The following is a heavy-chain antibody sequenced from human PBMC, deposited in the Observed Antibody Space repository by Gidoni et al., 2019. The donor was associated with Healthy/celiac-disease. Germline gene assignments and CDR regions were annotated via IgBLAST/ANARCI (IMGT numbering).Heavy chain of an antibody. CDR1: GFTFSSYS. V-gene: IGHV3-21*01. CDR2: ISSSSSYI. J-gene: IGHJ3*02. CDR3: ARALGYCSGGSCYSYAFDI. D-gene: IGHD2-15*01. Sequence: EVQLVESGGGLVKPGGSLRLSCAASGFTFSSYSMNWVRQAPGKGLEWVSSISSSSSYIYYADSVKGRFTISRDNAKNSLYLQMNSLRAEDTAVYYCARALGYCSGGSCYSYAFDIWGQGTMVTVSS.